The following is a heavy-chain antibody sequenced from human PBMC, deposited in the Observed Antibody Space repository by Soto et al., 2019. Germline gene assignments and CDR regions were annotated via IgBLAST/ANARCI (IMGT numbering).Heavy chain of an antibody. CDR3: ARLYYDILTGPDAFDV. Sequence: ASVKVSCKASGYTFTSYGISWVRQAPGQGLEWMGWISAYNGNTNYAQKLQGRVTMTTDTSTSTAYMELRSLRSDDTAVYYCARLYYDILTGPDAFDVGGQGTMVTVSS. V-gene: IGHV1-18*01. D-gene: IGHD3-9*01. J-gene: IGHJ3*01. CDR2: ISAYNGNT. CDR1: GYTFTSYG.